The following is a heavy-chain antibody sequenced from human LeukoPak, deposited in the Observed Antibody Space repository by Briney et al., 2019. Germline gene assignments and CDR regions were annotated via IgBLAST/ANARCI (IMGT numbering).Heavy chain of an antibody. V-gene: IGHV4-59*01. CDR2: IYYSGST. D-gene: IGHD1-26*01. CDR3: AREGEWDLPFDY. CDR1: GGSISSYY. Sequence: NPSETLSLTCTVSGGSISSYYWSWIRQPPGKGLEWIGYIYYSGSTNYNPSLKSRVTISVDTSKNQFSLKLSSVTAADTAVYYCAREGEWDLPFDYWGQGTLVTVSS. J-gene: IGHJ4*02.